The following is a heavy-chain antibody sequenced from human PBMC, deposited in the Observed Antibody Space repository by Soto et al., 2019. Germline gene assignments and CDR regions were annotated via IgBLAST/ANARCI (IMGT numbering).Heavy chain of an antibody. CDR3: ARGYQGNYYGMDV. CDR2: IYYSGST. D-gene: IGHD3-16*02. J-gene: IGHJ6*02. Sequence: PSETLSLTCTVSGGSISSYYWSWIRQPPGKGLEWIGYIYYSGSTNYNPSLKSRVTISVDTSKNQFSLKLSSVTAADTAVYYCARGYQGNYYGMDVWGQGTTVTVSS. V-gene: IGHV4-59*12. CDR1: GGSISSYY.